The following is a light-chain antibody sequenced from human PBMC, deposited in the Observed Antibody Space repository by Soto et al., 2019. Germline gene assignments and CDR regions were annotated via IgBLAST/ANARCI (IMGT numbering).Light chain of an antibody. CDR3: ASWEDSLNGWV. CDR2: SDG. Sequence: QSVLTQPPSASGTPGQRVTISCSGSSSNVGSNTVSWYQQLPGTDPKVLIYSDGQRPSGVPDRFSGSRSGSSASLAISGLQSGDEGDYYCASWEDSLNGWVIGGGTKLTVL. CDR1: SSNVGSNT. J-gene: IGLJ3*02. V-gene: IGLV1-44*01.